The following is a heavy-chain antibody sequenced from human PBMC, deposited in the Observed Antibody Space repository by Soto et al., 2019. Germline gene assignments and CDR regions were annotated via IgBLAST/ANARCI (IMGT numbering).Heavy chain of an antibody. Sequence: SETLSLTCTFSGCSISSGGYYWSWIRQHPGKGLEWIGYIYYSGSTYYNPSLKSRVTISVDTSKNQFSLKLSSVTAADTAVYYCARHLSSSLDYWGQGTLVTVSS. J-gene: IGHJ4*02. CDR2: IYYSGST. V-gene: IGHV4-31*03. D-gene: IGHD6-13*01. CDR3: ARHLSSSLDY. CDR1: GCSISSGGYY.